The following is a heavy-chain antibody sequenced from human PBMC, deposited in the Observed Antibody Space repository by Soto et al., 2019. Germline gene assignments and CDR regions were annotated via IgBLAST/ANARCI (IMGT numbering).Heavy chain of an antibody. Sequence: QVQLVQSGAEVKKPGASVKVSCKASGYTFTSYGISWVRQAPGQGLEWMGWISAYNGNTNYAQKLQGRVTMTTDTSTSTAYMELRSLRSDDTAVYYCAGLTTVTTPTKDGMDVWGQGTTVTVSS. V-gene: IGHV1-18*01. J-gene: IGHJ6*02. D-gene: IGHD4-17*01. CDR3: AGLTTVTTPTKDGMDV. CDR2: ISAYNGNT. CDR1: GYTFTSYG.